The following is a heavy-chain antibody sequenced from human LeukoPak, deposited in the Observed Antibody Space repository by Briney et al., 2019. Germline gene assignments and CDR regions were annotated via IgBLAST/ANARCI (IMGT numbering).Heavy chain of an antibody. D-gene: IGHD6-13*01. CDR2: IYYSGST. V-gene: IGHV4-59*01. CDR1: GGSISSYY. J-gene: IGHJ4*02. Sequence: PSETLSLTCTVSGGSISSYYWSWIRQPPGKGLEWIGYIYYSGSTNYNPSLKSRVTISVDTSKNQFSLKLSSVTAADTAVYYCAREAAAGLGLDYWGQGTLVTVSS. CDR3: AREAAAGLGLDY.